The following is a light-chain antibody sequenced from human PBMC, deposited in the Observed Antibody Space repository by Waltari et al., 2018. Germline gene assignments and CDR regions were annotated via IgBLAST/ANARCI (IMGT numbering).Light chain of an antibody. J-gene: IGKJ2*01. Sequence: IVMTQSPATLSVSPGERVTLSCSASQSVIGNLAWYQQKPGQAPRLLMYGASTRAAGVPTRFSGSGSGTEFTVTISSLQSEDFAVYYCQQYNDWPQTFGQGTKLETK. CDR1: QSVIGN. CDR2: GAS. V-gene: IGKV3-15*01. CDR3: QQYNDWPQT.